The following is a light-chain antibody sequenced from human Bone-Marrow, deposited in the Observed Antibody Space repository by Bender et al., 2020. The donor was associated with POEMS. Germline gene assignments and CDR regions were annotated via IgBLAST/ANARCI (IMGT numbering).Light chain of an antibody. CDR1: GGDIANNY. CDR3: LSYDGATWV. J-gene: IGLJ3*02. Sequence: NFILTQPHSVSESPWKTVTISCTGSGGDIANNYVQWYQQRPGSAPTTLIYDDYQRPSGVPDRFSGSIDSSSNSASLTISGLKTDDEADYYCLSYDGATWVFGGGTKLTVL. CDR2: DDY. V-gene: IGLV6-57*02.